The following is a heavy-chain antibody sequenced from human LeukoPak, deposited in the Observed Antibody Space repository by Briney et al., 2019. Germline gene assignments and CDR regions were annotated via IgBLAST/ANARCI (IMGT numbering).Heavy chain of an antibody. Sequence: SETLSLTCTVSGGSISSSTYYWGWIRQPPGKGLEWIGSIYYSGTTYYNPSPKSRVTISVDTSKNQFSLKLSSVTAADTAVYYCAGGRSSVLGYWGQGTLVTVSS. CDR2: IYYSGTT. V-gene: IGHV4-39*01. D-gene: IGHD6-19*01. J-gene: IGHJ4*02. CDR1: GGSISSSTYY. CDR3: AGGRSSVLGY.